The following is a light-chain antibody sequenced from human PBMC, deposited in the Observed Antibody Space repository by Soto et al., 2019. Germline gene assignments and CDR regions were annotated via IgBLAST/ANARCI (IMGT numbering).Light chain of an antibody. J-gene: IGLJ3*02. CDR1: KIESKS. V-gene: IGLV3-21*02. Sequence: SYELTQPPSVSVAPGQTARITCGGKKIESKSVNWYQQKPGQAPVLVVHDDSDRPSGIPERFSGDNSGNTATLTVSRAEAGDEAAYYCQVWKTGSDHPVVFGGGTKVTVL. CDR3: QVWKTGSDHPVV. CDR2: DDS.